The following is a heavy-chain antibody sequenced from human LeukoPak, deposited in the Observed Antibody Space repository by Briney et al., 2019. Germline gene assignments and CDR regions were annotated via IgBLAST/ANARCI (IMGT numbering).Heavy chain of an antibody. Sequence: SETLSLTCTVSGGPISSYYWSWIRQPPGKGLEWIGYIYYSGSTNYNPSLKSRVTISVDTSKNQFSLKLSSVTAADTAVYYCARDLDDSSGYYDYWGQGTLVTVSS. CDR2: IYYSGST. V-gene: IGHV4-59*01. CDR1: GGPISSYY. D-gene: IGHD3-22*01. CDR3: ARDLDDSSGYYDY. J-gene: IGHJ4*02.